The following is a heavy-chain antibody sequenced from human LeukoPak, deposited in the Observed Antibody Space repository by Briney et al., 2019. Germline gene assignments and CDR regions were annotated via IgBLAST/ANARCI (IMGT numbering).Heavy chain of an antibody. Sequence: PSETLSLTCAVYGGSFSGYYWSWIRQTPGKGLEWIGEINHSGSTNYNPSLKSRVTISVDTSKNQFSLKLRSVTAADTAVYYCASRYSSGWYETDYWGQGTLVTVSS. J-gene: IGHJ4*02. V-gene: IGHV4-34*01. CDR3: ASRYSSGWYETDY. CDR2: INHSGST. CDR1: GGSFSGYY. D-gene: IGHD6-19*01.